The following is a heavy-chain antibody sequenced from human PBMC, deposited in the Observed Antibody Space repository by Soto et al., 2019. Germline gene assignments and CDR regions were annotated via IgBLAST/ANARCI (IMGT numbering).Heavy chain of an antibody. CDR1: GFTFSSYA. V-gene: IGHV3-30-3*01. CDR2: ISYDGSNK. CDR3: ARPRAAVPPPTPYGRDV. J-gene: IGHJ6*02. Sequence: QVQLVESGGGVVQPGRSLRLSCAASGFTFSSYAMHWVRQAPGKGLEWVAVISYDGSNKYYADSVKGRFTISRDNSKNTLYLQMNSLRAEDTAVYYCARPRAAVPPPTPYGRDVWGQVTTVTVSS. D-gene: IGHD6-25*01.